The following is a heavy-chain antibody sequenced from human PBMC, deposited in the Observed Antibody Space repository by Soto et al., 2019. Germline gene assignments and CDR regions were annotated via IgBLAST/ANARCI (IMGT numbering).Heavy chain of an antibody. CDR2: IYYTGFT. CDR1: GDSLSGGDYY. D-gene: IGHD6-19*01. J-gene: IGHJ4*02. V-gene: IGHV4-30-4*08. Sequence: SETLSLTCTVSGDSLSGGDYYWSWIRQPPGKGLEWIGDIYYTGFTFYNPSLKSRLTISLDSSKNQFSLRLNSVTAADTAVYFCARAYRINGWSDYFFDYWGQGALVTVSS. CDR3: ARAYRINGWSDYFFDY.